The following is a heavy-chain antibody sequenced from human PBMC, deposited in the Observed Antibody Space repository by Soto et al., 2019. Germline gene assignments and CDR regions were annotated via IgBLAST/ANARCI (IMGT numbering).Heavy chain of an antibody. CDR3: ARGQAGPSWGDAFDI. CDR2: INHSGST. Sequence: SETLSLTCAVYGGSFSGYYWSWIRQPPGKGLEWIGEINHSGSTNYNPSLKSRVTISVDTSKIQFSLKLSSVTAADTAVYYCARGQAGPSWGDAFDIWGQGTMVTVSS. D-gene: IGHD2-2*01. J-gene: IGHJ3*02. V-gene: IGHV4-34*01. CDR1: GGSFSGYY.